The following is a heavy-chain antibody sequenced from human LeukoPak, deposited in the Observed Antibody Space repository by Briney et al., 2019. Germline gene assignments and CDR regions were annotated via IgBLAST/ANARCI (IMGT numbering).Heavy chain of an antibody. J-gene: IGHJ4*02. CDR3: ARPTTGYSSSWYRF. CDR2: INPNSGGT. CDR1: GYTFTGYY. V-gene: IGHV1-2*02. Sequence: ASVKVSCKASGYTFTGYYMHWVRQAPGQGLEWMGWINPNSGGTNYAQKFQGRVTMTRDTSISTAYMELSRLRSDDTAVYYCARPTTGYSSSWYRFWGQGTLVTVSS. D-gene: IGHD6-13*01.